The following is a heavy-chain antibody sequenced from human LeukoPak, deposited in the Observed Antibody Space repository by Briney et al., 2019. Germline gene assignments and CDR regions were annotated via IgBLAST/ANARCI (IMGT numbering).Heavy chain of an antibody. J-gene: IGHJ4*02. Sequence: ASVKVSCKASGGAFSSYAISWVRQAPGQGLEWMGGIIPIFGTANYAQKFQGRVTITADESTSTAYMELSSLRSEDTAVYYCARGSIAVAAKRYFDYWGQGTLVTVSS. CDR2: IIPIFGTA. CDR3: ARGSIAVAAKRYFDY. CDR1: GGAFSSYA. D-gene: IGHD6-19*01. V-gene: IGHV1-69*13.